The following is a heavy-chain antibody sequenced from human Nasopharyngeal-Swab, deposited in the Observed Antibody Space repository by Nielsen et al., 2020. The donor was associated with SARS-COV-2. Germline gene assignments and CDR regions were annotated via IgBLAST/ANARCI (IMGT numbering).Heavy chain of an antibody. V-gene: IGHV3-30-3*01. J-gene: IGHJ6*02. Sequence: GSLRLSCAASGFTFSSYAMHWVRQAPGKGLEWVAVISYDGSNKYYAGSVKGRFTISRDNSKNTLYLQMNSLRAEDTAVYYCAREAMVRGKPTIYYYYGMDVWGQGTTVTVSS. CDR1: GFTFSSYA. CDR3: AREAMVRGKPTIYYYYGMDV. D-gene: IGHD3-10*01. CDR2: ISYDGSNK.